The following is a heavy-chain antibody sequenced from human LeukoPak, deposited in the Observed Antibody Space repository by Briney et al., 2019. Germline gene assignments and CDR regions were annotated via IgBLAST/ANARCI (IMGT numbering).Heavy chain of an antibody. CDR3: AKDNAGDFWSGYYTGFNY. V-gene: IGHV3-23*01. J-gene: IGHJ4*02. D-gene: IGHD3-3*01. Sequence: GGSLRLSCAASGFTFSSYAMSWVRQAPGKGLEWVSAISGSGGSTYYAGSVKGRFTISRDNSKNTLYLQMNSLRAEETAVYYCAKDNAGDFWSGYYTGFNYWGQGTLVTVSS. CDR2: ISGSGGST. CDR1: GFTFSSYA.